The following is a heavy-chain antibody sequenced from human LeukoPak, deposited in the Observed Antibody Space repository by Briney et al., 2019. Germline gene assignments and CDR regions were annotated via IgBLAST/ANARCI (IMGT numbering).Heavy chain of an antibody. D-gene: IGHD2-2*01. V-gene: IGHV3-23*01. CDR3: AKGRGGWVPAVTLFDY. CDR2: ISGSGDTT. CDR1: GFTFSTYA. Sequence: PGGSLRLSCAASGFTFSTYAMSWVRQAPVNELEWVSAISGSGDTTYNADSVKGRFTISRDNSKNTMYLQMNSLRAEDTAVYYCAKGRGGWVPAVTLFDYWGQGSLVTVSS. J-gene: IGHJ4*02.